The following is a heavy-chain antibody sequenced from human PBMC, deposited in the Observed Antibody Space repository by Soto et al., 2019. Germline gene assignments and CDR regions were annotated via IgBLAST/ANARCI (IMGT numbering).Heavy chain of an antibody. V-gene: IGHV4-39*01. Sequence: SETLSLTCTVSGGSISSSSYYWGWIRQPPGKGLEWIGSIYYSGSTYYNPSLKSRVTISVDTSKNQFSLKLSSVTAADTAVYYCARGRFLEWFESWGLGTLVTVSS. CDR1: GGSISSSSYY. D-gene: IGHD3-3*01. CDR2: IYYSGST. J-gene: IGHJ5*01. CDR3: ARGRFLEWFES.